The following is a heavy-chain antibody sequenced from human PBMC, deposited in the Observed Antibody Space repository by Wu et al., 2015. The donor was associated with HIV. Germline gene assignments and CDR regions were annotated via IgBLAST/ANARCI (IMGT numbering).Heavy chain of an antibody. CDR3: ARDRAARPGVGYYYYYMDV. CDR1: GGTFSSYA. CDR2: IIPIFGTA. Sequence: QVQLVQSGAEVKKPGSSVKVSCKASGGTFSSYAISWVRQAPGQGLEWMGGIIPIFGTANYAQKFQGRVTITADESTSTAYMELSSLRSEDTAVYYCARDRAARPGVGYYYYYMDVWGQRGPRSPSP. V-gene: IGHV1-69*12. D-gene: IGHD6-6*01. J-gene: IGHJ6*03.